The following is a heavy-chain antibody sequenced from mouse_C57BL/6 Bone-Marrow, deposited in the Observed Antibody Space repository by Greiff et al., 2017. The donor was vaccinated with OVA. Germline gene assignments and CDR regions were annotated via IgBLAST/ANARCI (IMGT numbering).Heavy chain of an antibody. V-gene: IGHV2-5*01. J-gene: IGHJ1*03. Sequence: VKLVESGPGLVQPSQSLSITCTVSGFSLTSYGVHWVRQSPGKGLEWLGVIWRGGSTDYNAAFMSRLSITKDNSKSQVFFKMNSLQADDTAIYYCAKKGDDSNYVDWYFDVWGTGTTVTVSS. D-gene: IGHD2-5*01. CDR3: AKKGDDSNYVDWYFDV. CDR1: GFSLTSYG. CDR2: IWRGGST.